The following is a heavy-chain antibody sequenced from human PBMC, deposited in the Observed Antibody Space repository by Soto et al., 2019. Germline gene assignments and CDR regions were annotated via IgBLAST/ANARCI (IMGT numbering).Heavy chain of an antibody. CDR2: IYYSGVT. CDR1: GDSITSGGYD. J-gene: IGHJ5*02. D-gene: IGHD1-26*01. CDR3: ARDLRGLGSGRFDP. Sequence: QVQLQESGPGLVKPSQTLYLNCTVSGDSITSGGYDWTWIRQHPGKGLEWIGYIYYSGVTYYNPSLKSRVTISVDTSKNQFSLKLSSVTAADKAVYYCARDLRGLGSGRFDPWGQGTLVTVSS. V-gene: IGHV4-31*03.